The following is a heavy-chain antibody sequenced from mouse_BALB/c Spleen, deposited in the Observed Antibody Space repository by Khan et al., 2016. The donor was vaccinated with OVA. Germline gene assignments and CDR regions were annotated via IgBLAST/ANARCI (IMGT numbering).Heavy chain of an antibody. Sequence: EVQLQESGPGLVKPSQSLSLTCTVTGYSITSEYAWNWIRQFPGNKLEWMGYITYSGNTRFNPSLKSRTSFTRDTYKNQFFLQLNSVTTEDTATYYCARKDYYDYDPFPYWGQGTLVTVSA. J-gene: IGHJ3*01. V-gene: IGHV3-2*02. CDR2: ITYSGNT. D-gene: IGHD2-4*01. CDR1: GYSITSEYA. CDR3: ARKDYYDYDPFPY.